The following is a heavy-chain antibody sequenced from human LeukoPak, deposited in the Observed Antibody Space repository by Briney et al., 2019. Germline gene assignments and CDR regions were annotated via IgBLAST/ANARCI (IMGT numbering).Heavy chain of an antibody. J-gene: IGHJ6*02. D-gene: IGHD4-23*01. CDR2: ISYDGSNK. CDR3: ARGGGNPHYYYGMDV. CDR1: GFTFSSYA. Sequence: GGSLRLSCAASGFTFSSYAMHWVRQAPGKGLEWVAVISYDGSNKYYADSVKGRLTISRDNSKNTLYLQMNSLRAEDTAVYYCARGGGNPHYYYGMDVWGQGTTVTVSS. V-gene: IGHV3-30-3*01.